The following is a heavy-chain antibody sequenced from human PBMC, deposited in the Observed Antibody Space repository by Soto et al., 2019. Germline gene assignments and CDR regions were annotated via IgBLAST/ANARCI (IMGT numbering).Heavy chain of an antibody. CDR1: RGTFSIYA. V-gene: IGHV1-69*12. CDR2: IIAIFGTA. D-gene: IGHD3-22*01. Sequence: QVQLVQSGAEVKKPGSSVKVSCKASRGTFSIYAISWVRQAPGQGLEWLGGIIAIFGTANYAQKFQGRDPIPASESTSTGYMELSSLRSESKAGYYCARPTRYYYDSSGPAAWFDPWGQGTLVTVSS. J-gene: IGHJ5*02. CDR3: ARPTRYYYDSSGPAAWFDP.